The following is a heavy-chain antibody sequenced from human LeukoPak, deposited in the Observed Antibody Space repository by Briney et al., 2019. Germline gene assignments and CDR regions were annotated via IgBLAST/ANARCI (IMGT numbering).Heavy chain of an antibody. V-gene: IGHV3-48*03. CDR2: NSSSGSTI. J-gene: IGHJ4*02. D-gene: IGHD6-19*01. Sequence: PGXXLRLSCAASGFTFSSYEMNWVRQAPGKGLEWVSYNSSSGSTIYYADSVKGRFTISRDNAKNSLYLQMNSLRAEDTAVYYCARAKIAVAVNFDYWGQGTLVTVSS. CDR1: GFTFSSYE. CDR3: ARAKIAVAVNFDY.